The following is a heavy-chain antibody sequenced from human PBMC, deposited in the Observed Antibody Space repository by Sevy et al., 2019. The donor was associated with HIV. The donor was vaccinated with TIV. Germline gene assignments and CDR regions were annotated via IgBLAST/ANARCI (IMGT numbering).Heavy chain of an antibody. CDR2: LNGDGSDI. CDR3: FVRIRDSSEIDY. CDR1: GFTFSNYY. J-gene: IGHJ4*02. V-gene: IGHV3-74*01. Sequence: GGSLRLSCAASGFTFSNYYMNWVRQGPGKGLVWVARLNGDGSDINYADSVRGRFTISRDNTKNTLYLQMSSLRGEDMAVYYCFVRIRDSSEIDYWGQGTLVTVSS. D-gene: IGHD6-6*01.